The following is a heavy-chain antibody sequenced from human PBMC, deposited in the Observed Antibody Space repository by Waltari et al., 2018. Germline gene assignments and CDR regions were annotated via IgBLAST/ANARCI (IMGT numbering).Heavy chain of an antibody. CDR2: IYYSGST. CDR3: ARGVGGDY. J-gene: IGHJ4*02. Sequence: QLQLQESGPGLVKPSQTLSLTCTVSSGSISSSSYYWGWIRQPPGKGLEWIGSIYYSGSTYYNPSLMSRVTISVDTSKNQFSLKLSSVTAADTAVYYCARGVGGDYWGQGTLVTVSS. V-gene: IGHV4-39*07. CDR1: SGSISSSSYY. D-gene: IGHD1-26*01.